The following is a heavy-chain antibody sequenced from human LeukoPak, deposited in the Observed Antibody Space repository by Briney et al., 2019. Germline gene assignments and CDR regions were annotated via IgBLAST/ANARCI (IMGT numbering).Heavy chain of an antibody. CDR2: ISAYNGNT. CDR3: ARDYEKYSSSWFLSPEYLQH. Sequence: ASVKVSCKASGYTFTSYGISWVRQAPGQGLEWMGWISAYNGNTNYAQKLQGRVTMTTDTSTSTAYMELRSLRSDDTAVYYCARDYEKYSSSWFLSPEYLQHWGQGTLVTVSS. D-gene: IGHD6-13*01. J-gene: IGHJ1*01. CDR1: GYTFTSYG. V-gene: IGHV1-18*01.